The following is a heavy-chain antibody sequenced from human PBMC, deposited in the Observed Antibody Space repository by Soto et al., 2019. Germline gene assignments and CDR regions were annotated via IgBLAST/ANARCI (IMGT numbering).Heavy chain of an antibody. Sequence: KASETLSLTCTVSGGSISSGGYYWSWIRQHPGKGLEWIGYIYYSGSTYYNPSLKSRVTISVDTSKNQFSLKLSSVTAADTAVYYCARGGLRLGELSFIGFDPWGQGTLVTVSS. J-gene: IGHJ5*02. CDR1: GGSISSGGYY. CDR3: ARGGLRLGELSFIGFDP. CDR2: IYYSGST. V-gene: IGHV4-31*03. D-gene: IGHD3-16*02.